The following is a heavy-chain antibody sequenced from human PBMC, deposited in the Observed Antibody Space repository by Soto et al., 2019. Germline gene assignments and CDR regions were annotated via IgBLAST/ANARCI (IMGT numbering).Heavy chain of an antibody. CDR1: GYNFAGYW. J-gene: IGHJ4*02. D-gene: IGHD3-3*01. Sequence: LKISFKGSGYNFAGYWIAWVRQMPGKGLELMGIIYPSDSDTRYRPSFQGQVTISADKSISSAYLQWSSLRASDTAMYYCARGGVSTRTFDYWGQGTPVTVSS. CDR3: ARGGVSTRTFDY. V-gene: IGHV5-51*01. CDR2: IYPSDSDT.